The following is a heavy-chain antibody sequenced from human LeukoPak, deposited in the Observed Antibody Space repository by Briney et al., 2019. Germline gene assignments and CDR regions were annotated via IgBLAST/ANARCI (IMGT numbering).Heavy chain of an antibody. Sequence: PPQTLSLTRTVSGGSISSGSYYWSWIRQPAGKGLEWIGRIYTSGSTNYNPSLKSRVTISVDTSKNQFSLKLSSVTAADTAVYYCARGPGRLGYCSGGSCQGYWFDPWGQGTLVTVSS. J-gene: IGHJ5*02. CDR1: GGSISSGSYY. CDR2: IYTSGST. CDR3: ARGPGRLGYCSGGSCQGYWFDP. V-gene: IGHV4-61*02. D-gene: IGHD2-15*01.